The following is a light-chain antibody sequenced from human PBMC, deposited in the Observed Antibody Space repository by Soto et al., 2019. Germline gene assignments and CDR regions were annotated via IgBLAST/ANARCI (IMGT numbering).Light chain of an antibody. CDR1: QSVSSSY. V-gene: IGKV3-20*01. CDR2: RAS. J-gene: IGKJ4*01. CDR3: QQYGSSPLT. Sequence: PSQSVSSSYLAWYQQKPGQTPKVLIYRASSRATGIPDRFSGSGSGTDFTLTISRLEPEDFAVYYCQQYGSSPLTFGGGTKVDIK.